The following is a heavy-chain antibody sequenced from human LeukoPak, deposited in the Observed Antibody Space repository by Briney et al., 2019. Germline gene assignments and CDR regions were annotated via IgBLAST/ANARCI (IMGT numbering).Heavy chain of an antibody. CDR2: ISGDGDST. V-gene: IGHV3-23*01. D-gene: IGHD2/OR15-2a*01. CDR1: GFTFTSYA. Sequence: SGGSLRLSCAASGFTFTSYALDWVRQAPGKGLEWISVISGDGDSTHYADSVKGRFTISRDNSKNTLYLQMNSLRAEDTAVYYCARDEYKADAYWGQGTLVTVSS. CDR3: ARDEYKADAY. J-gene: IGHJ4*02.